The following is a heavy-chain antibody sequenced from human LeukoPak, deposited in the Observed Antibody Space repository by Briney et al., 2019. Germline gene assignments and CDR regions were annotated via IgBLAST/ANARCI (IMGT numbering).Heavy chain of an antibody. Sequence: GRSLRLSCAASGFTFSSYGMHWVRQAPGKGLEWVAVISYDGSNKYYADSVKGRFTISRDNSKNTLYLQMNSLRAEDTAVYYCAKDDQHYGDYPGWFGPWGQGTLVTVSS. CDR1: GFTFSSYG. V-gene: IGHV3-30*18. CDR3: AKDDQHYGDYPGWFGP. D-gene: IGHD4-17*01. CDR2: ISYDGSNK. J-gene: IGHJ5*02.